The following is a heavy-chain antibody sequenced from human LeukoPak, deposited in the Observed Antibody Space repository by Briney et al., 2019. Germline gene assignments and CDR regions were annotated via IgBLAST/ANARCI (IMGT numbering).Heavy chain of an antibody. D-gene: IGHD1-20*01. CDR2: IKPFNGNT. V-gene: IGHV1-45*02. CDR3: ASGNNWNDAGAFDI. J-gene: IGHJ3*02. CDR1: GYTFTYRY. Sequence: SVKVSCKASGYTFTYRYLHWVRQAPGQALEWMGWIKPFNGNTNYAQKFQDRVTITRDRSMSTAYMELSSLRSEDTAMYYCASGNNWNDAGAFDIWGQGAMVTVSS.